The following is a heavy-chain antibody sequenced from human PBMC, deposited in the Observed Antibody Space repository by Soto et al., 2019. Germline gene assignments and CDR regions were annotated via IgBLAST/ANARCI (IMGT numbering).Heavy chain of an antibody. J-gene: IGHJ4*02. CDR2: IKPDGSEK. D-gene: IGHD6-6*01. CDR1: GFTFSSYW. V-gene: IGHV3-7*01. Sequence: GGSLRLSCAASGFTFSSYWMSWVRQAPGKGLEWVANIKPDGSEKYYVDSVRGRFAISRDNVENSLNLQMNSLRAEDAALYYCARDEARPLGYWGQGTLVTVSS. CDR3: ARDEARPLGY.